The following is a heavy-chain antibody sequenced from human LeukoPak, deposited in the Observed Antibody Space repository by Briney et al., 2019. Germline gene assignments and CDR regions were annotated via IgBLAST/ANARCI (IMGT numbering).Heavy chain of an antibody. V-gene: IGHV3-30-3*01. CDR2: ISYDGSSK. Sequence: GGSLRLSCAASGFTFGDHWMAWVRQAPGKGLEWVAVISYDGSSKYYADSMKGRFTISRDKSKNTLYLLVDTLRVEDTAVYYCARPRDYYGSGSHPNYWGQGTLVTVSS. J-gene: IGHJ4*02. CDR3: ARPRDYYGSGSHPNY. CDR1: GFTFGDHW. D-gene: IGHD3-10*01.